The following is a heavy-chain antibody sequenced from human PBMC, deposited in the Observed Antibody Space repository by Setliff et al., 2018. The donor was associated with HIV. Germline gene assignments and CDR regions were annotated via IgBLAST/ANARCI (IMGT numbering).Heavy chain of an antibody. Sequence: GASVKVSCKASRSTFNSHTINWVRQAPGQGLDWMGRITPILGVANYAQRFQGKVTITADKSTSTAYMELTSLRFDDTAMYYCARPLDSGSYPYDAFAFWGLGTMVTVSS. CDR1: RSTFNSHT. V-gene: IGHV1-69*02. CDR3: ARPLDSGSYPYDAFAF. J-gene: IGHJ3*01. CDR2: ITPILGVA. D-gene: IGHD1-26*01.